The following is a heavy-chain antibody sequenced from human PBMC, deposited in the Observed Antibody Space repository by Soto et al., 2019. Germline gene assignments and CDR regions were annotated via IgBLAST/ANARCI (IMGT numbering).Heavy chain of an antibody. Sequence: GGSLRLSCAASGFTFSDYYLSWIRQAPGKGLEWLSYISKSGNVIDNADSVKGRFTISRDNAKTSLYLQMNSLRAEDTAVYYCAKNGFWSGYPYYFDYWGQGTLVTVSS. D-gene: IGHD3-3*01. J-gene: IGHJ4*02. CDR1: GFTFSDYY. V-gene: IGHV3-11*01. CDR2: ISKSGNVI. CDR3: AKNGFWSGYPYYFDY.